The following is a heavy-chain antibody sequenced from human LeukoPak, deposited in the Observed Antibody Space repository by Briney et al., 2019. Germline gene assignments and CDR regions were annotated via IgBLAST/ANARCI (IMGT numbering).Heavy chain of an antibody. D-gene: IGHD3-3*01. J-gene: IGHJ4*02. V-gene: IGHV4-39*01. CDR1: GDSISSTSDY. CDR2: IYYSGST. CDR3: ASRPSILEWLSSDY. Sequence: SSETLSLPCTVSGDSISSTSDYWGWIRQPPGKGLEWIGSIYYSGSTYYNPSLKSRVTISVDTSKNQFSLKVNSVTAADTAVYYCASRPSILEWLSSDYWGQGTLVTVSS.